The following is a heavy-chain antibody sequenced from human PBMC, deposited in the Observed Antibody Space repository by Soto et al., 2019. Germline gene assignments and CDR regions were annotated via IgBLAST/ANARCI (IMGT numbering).Heavy chain of an antibody. CDR1: GGSMRNYF. CDR3: AAGEASSRNLAPYYLDF. CDR2: IHYSGTT. Sequence: SETLSLTCTVSGGSMRNYFWTWIRQPPGKGLEWIGYIHYSGTTSFFPSYNPSLRSRVTISEDTSKNQFSLKLLSVTTADTAVYFCAAGEASSRNLAPYYLDFWGQGILVTVSS. J-gene: IGHJ4*02. D-gene: IGHD6-13*01. V-gene: IGHV4-59*01.